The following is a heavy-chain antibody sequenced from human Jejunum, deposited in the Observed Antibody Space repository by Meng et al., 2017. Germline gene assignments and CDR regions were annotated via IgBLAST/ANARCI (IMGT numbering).Heavy chain of an antibody. CDR1: GYTFSSSW. V-gene: IGHV5-51*01. CDR2: ISPGDSDT. J-gene: IGHJ6*02. CDR3: VRGGCSITSCYGANYYYYPMDT. Sequence: GESLKISCKASGYTFSSSWIDWMRQLPAKGLEWRGIISPGDSDTRYSPSFQGQVTISADKSISTAYLQWSSLKASDTAIYYGVRGGCSITSCYGANYYYYPMDTWGQATSATVSS. D-gene: IGHD2-2*01.